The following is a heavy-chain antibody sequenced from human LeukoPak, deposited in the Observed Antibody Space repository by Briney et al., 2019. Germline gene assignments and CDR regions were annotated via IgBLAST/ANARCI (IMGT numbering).Heavy chain of an antibody. CDR2: TGTAGEI. Sequence: GGSLRLSCAASGFTFSSYDIHWVRQATGKGLEWVSGTGTAGEIYYPGSVKGRFTISRENAKNSLYLQMNSLRAGDTAVYYCARAAYSSTWYSRYFDLWGRGTLVTVSS. D-gene: IGHD6-13*01. CDR3: ARAAYSSTWYSRYFDL. CDR1: GFTFSSYD. J-gene: IGHJ2*01. V-gene: IGHV3-13*01.